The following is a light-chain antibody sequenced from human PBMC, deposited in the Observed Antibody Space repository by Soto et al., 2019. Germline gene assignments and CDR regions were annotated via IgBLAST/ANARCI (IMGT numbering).Light chain of an antibody. V-gene: IGKV1-27*01. Sequence: DIQMTQSPSSLSASVGDRVTITCRASQGINNYLAWYQQKPGKVPKLLIYAASTLHSGVPSRFSGSGSGTGFTLAISSLQPEDVATYYCQKYNSAPWTFGPGTKVEIK. J-gene: IGKJ1*01. CDR2: AAS. CDR1: QGINNY. CDR3: QKYNSAPWT.